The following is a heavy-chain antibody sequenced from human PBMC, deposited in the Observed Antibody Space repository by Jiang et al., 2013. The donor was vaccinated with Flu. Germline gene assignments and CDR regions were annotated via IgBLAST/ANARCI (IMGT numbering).Heavy chain of an antibody. J-gene: IGHJ4*02. CDR3: ARGHRDSSGWYRIIDY. CDR2: IIPILGIA. D-gene: IGHD6-19*01. CDR1: GGTFSSYA. Sequence: KVSCKASGGTFSSYAISWVRQAPGQGLEWMGRIIPILGIANYAQKFQGRVTITADKSTSTAYMELSSLRSEDTAVYYCARGHRDSSGWYRIIDYWGQGTLVTVSS. V-gene: IGHV1-69*04.